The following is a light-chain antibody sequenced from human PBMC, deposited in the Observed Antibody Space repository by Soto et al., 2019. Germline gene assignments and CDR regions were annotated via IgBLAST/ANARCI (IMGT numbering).Light chain of an antibody. CDR1: QAIRTA. J-gene: IGKJ1*01. Sequence: AIQLTQSPSSLYASVGDRVTITCRASQAIRTALGWYQQKPGKVPKLLIYAASILQSGVPSRLSGSGSGTDFTLTISSLQPEDFATYYCLIDFRYFWALGKGTKVDIK. CDR3: LIDFRYFWA. V-gene: IGKV1-6*01. CDR2: AAS.